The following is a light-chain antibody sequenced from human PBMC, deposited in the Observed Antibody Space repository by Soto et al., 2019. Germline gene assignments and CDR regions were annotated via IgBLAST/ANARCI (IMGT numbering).Light chain of an antibody. CDR3: QQRTDWPPLT. Sequence: EIVLTQSPATLSLSPGETATLSCRASQNINTYLAWYQHKPGQAPRLLMYDTSNRATGTPARFSGSGSGTDFTLPISGLEPEDFAVYFCQQRTDWPPLTFGGGTNLKIK. CDR1: QNINTY. CDR2: DTS. J-gene: IGKJ4*01. V-gene: IGKV3-11*01.